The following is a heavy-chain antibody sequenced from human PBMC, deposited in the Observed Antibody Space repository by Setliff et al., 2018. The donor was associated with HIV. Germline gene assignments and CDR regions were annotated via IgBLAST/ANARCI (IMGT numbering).Heavy chain of an antibody. CDR1: GYTFSTYG. V-gene: IGHV1-18*01. CDR3: AREGLWFGDRGYYMDV. D-gene: IGHD3-10*01. Sequence: GASVKVSCKASGYTFSTYGISWVRQAPGQGLEWMGWISAYNGNTNYAQKLQGRVTVTTDISTNTAYMEVRSLSFDDTAVYYCAREGLWFGDRGYYMDVWGTGTAVTVSS. CDR2: ISAYNGNT. J-gene: IGHJ6*03.